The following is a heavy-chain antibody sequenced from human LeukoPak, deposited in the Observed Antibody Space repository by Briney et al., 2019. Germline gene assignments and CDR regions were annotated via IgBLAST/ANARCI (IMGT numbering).Heavy chain of an antibody. V-gene: IGHV4-59*01. CDR3: ARENLVSYYDILTGPLDY. CDR1: GGSISSYY. J-gene: IGHJ4*02. D-gene: IGHD3-9*01. CDR2: IYYSGST. Sequence: SETLSLTCTVSGGSISSYYWSWLRQPPGKGLEWIGYIYYSGSTNYNPSLKSRVTIPVDTSKNQFSLKLSSVTAADTAVYYCARENLVSYYDILTGPLDYWGQGTLVTVSS.